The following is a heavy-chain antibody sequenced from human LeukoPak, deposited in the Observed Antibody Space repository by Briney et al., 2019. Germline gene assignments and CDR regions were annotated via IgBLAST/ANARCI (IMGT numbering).Heavy chain of an antibody. CDR2: IYYCGST. CDR3: ARTGRGGWSFFDY. J-gene: IGHJ4*02. V-gene: IGHV4-59*01. CDR1: GGSISSYY. D-gene: IGHD6-19*01. Sequence: SETLSLTCTVSGGSISSYYWSWIRQPPGKGLEWVGYIYYCGSTSYNPSLKRRVTISVDTSKNQFSLKLSSVTAADTAVYYCARTGRGGWSFFDYWGQGTLVTVSS.